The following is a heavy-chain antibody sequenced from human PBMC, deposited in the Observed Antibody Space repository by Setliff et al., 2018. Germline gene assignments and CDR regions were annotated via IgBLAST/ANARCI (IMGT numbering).Heavy chain of an antibody. CDR3: ARECWKVMVNKGDDAFDL. Sequence: GGSLRLSCAASGFTFSNYYMTWIRQAPGKGLEWISYIHDSGNPTYYADSVKGRFTVSRDNAKNSLYLQMNSLRAEDTAVYYCARECWKVMVNKGDDAFDLWGQGTMVTVSS. CDR1: GFTFSNYY. CDR2: IHDSGNPT. D-gene: IGHD5-18*01. J-gene: IGHJ3*01. V-gene: IGHV3-11*04.